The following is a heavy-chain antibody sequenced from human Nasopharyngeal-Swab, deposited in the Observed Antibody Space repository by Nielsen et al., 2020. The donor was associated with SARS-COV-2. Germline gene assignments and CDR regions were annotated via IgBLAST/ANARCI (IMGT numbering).Heavy chain of an antibody. CDR3: ASGGYDFWSGYPSDS. V-gene: IGHV3-11*04. CDR2: ISTTGSSK. Sequence: GESLKISCAASGLTFSDYCMSWIRQAPGKGLEWVSHISTTGSSKYYADSLKGRFTISRDNDKNSLYLQMNSLRADDTAVYYCASGGYDFWSGYPSDSWGLGTLVTVSS. J-gene: IGHJ4*02. D-gene: IGHD3-3*01. CDR1: GLTFSDYC.